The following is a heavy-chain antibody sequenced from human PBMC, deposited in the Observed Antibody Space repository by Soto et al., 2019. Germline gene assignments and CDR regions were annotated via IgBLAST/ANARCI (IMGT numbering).Heavy chain of an antibody. D-gene: IGHD2-2*01. CDR2: IIPIFGTA. CDR1: GGTFSSYA. CDR3: ARDHLVVPAAKGEYYYYGMDV. Sequence: QVQLVQSGAEVKKPGSSVKVSCKASGGTFSSYAISWVRQAPGQGLEWMGGIIPIFGTANYAQKYQGRVTITADEATSTAYMELSRLRSEDTAVYYCARDHLVVPAAKGEYYYYGMDVWGQGTTVTVSS. J-gene: IGHJ6*02. V-gene: IGHV1-69*01.